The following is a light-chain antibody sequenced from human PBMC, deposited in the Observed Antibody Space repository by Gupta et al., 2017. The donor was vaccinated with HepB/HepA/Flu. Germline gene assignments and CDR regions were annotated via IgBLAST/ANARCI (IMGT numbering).Light chain of an antibody. J-gene: IGLJ2*01. CDR1: KLGDKC. CDR2: QDS. Sequence: SYELTQPPSLSVSPGQTASITCSGDKLGDKCVCWYQQKSGQSPVLVIYQDSKRPSGIPERFSGSNSGNTATLTISGTQALDEADYYCQAWDSSTVVFGGGTKLTVL. CDR3: QAWDSSTVV. V-gene: IGLV3-1*01.